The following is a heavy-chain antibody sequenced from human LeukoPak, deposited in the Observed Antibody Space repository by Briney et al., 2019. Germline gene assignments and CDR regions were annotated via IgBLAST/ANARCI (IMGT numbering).Heavy chain of an antibody. Sequence: PSETLSLTCTVSGGSISSYYWSWIRQPPGKGLEWIGYIYYSGSTNYNPSLKSRVTISVDTSKNQFSLKLSSVTAADTAVYYCARVGGSCFDYWGQGTLVTVFS. CDR2: IYYSGST. CDR3: ARVGGSCFDY. CDR1: GGSISSYY. D-gene: IGHD2-15*01. J-gene: IGHJ4*02. V-gene: IGHV4-59*01.